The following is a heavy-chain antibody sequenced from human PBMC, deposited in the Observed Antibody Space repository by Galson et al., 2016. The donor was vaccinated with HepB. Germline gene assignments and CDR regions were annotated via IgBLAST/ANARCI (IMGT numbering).Heavy chain of an antibody. D-gene: IGHD6-13*01. V-gene: IGHV4-61*08. CDR1: GGSVSSDGYY. Sequence: ETLSLTCTVSGGSVSSDGYYWSRIRQPPGKGLEWIAYIYYSGSTNQSPSLKSRVTISVDTSKNQFSLQLRSVTAADTAVYYCARDRGSAAGFDYWGQGTLVTVSS. CDR2: IYYSGST. J-gene: IGHJ4*02. CDR3: ARDRGSAAGFDY.